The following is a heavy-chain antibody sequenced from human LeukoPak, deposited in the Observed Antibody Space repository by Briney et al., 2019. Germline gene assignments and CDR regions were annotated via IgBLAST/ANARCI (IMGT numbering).Heavy chain of an antibody. V-gene: IGHV3-21*01. CDR2: ISSSSSYI. CDR3: ARDAYGSGSYFDY. CDR1: GFTFSSYS. J-gene: IGHJ4*02. Sequence: GGSLRLSCAASGFTFSSYSMNWVRQAPGKGLEWVSSISSSSSYIYYADSVKGRFTISRDDAKNSLYLQMNSLRAEDTAVYYCARDAYGSGSYFDYWGQGTLVTVSS. D-gene: IGHD3-10*01.